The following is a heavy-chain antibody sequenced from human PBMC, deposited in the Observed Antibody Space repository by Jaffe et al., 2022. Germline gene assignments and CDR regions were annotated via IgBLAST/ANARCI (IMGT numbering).Heavy chain of an antibody. Sequence: EVQLVESGGGLVQPGGSLRLSCAASGFTFSSYWMSWVRQAPGKGLEWVANIKQDGSEKYYVDSVKGRFTISRDNAKNSLYLQMNSLRAEDTAVYYCARDHKLEWASYDAFDIWGQGTMVTVSS. J-gene: IGHJ3*02. CDR2: IKQDGSEK. CDR3: ARDHKLEWASYDAFDI. V-gene: IGHV3-7*05. D-gene: IGHD3-16*01. CDR1: GFTFSSYW.